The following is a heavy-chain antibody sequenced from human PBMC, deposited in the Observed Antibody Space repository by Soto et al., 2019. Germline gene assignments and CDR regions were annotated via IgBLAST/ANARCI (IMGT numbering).Heavy chain of an antibody. CDR2: ISSSSSTI. J-gene: IGHJ2*01. CDR1: GFTFSSYS. V-gene: IGHV3-48*02. D-gene: IGHD2-21*02. Sequence: EVQLVESGGGLVQPGGSLRLSCAASGFTFSSYSMNWVRQAPGKGLEWVSYISSSSSTIYYADSVKGRFTISRDNAKNSLYLQMNSLRDEDTAVYYCARGCGDCYFNGYFDLWGRGTLVTVSS. CDR3: ARGCGDCYFNGYFDL.